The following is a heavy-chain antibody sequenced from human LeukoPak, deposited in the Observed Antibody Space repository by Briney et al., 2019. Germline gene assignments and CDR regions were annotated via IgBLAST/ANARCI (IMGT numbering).Heavy chain of an antibody. D-gene: IGHD3-9*01. Sequence: PSETLSLTCAVSGYSISSGYYWGWIRQPPGKGLEWIGSIYHSGSTYYNPSLKSRVTISVDTSKNQFSLRLSSVTAADTALYYCARWDDKRPLWGQGTLVTVSS. V-gene: IGHV4-38-2*01. CDR3: ARWDDKRPL. J-gene: IGHJ4*02. CDR2: IYHSGST. CDR1: GYSISSGYY.